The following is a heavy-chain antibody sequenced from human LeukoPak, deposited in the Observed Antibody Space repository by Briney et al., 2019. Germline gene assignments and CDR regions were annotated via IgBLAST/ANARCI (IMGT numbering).Heavy chain of an antibody. Sequence: ASVKVSCKASGYTFTSYDINWVRQATGQGLEWMGWMNPNSGNTGYAQKFQGRVTMTRNTSISTAYMELSSLRSEDTAVYYCARTYYYDSSGYYRWAFDIWGQGTMVTVSS. CDR1: GYTFTSYD. CDR3: ARTYYYDSSGYYRWAFDI. D-gene: IGHD3-22*01. CDR2: MNPNSGNT. J-gene: IGHJ3*02. V-gene: IGHV1-8*01.